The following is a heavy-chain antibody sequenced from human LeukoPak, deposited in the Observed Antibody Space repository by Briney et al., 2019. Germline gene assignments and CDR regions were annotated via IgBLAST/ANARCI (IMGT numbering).Heavy chain of an antibody. D-gene: IGHD3-3*01. Sequence: PGGSLRLSCATSGFTFSTSWMHWVRQAPGKGLVWVSRINTDGNTRDYADSVKGRFTISRDNAKNSLYLQMNSLRAEDTALYYCARDDSGYYDYTYYYYMDVWGKGTTVTVSS. CDR1: GFTFSTSW. J-gene: IGHJ6*03. CDR3: ARDDSGYYDYTYYYYMDV. CDR2: INTDGNTR. V-gene: IGHV3-74*01.